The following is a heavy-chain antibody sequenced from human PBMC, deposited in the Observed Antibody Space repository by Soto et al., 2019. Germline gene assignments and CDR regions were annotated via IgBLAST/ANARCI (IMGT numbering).Heavy chain of an antibody. CDR3: ARDIGFDYVN. Sequence: GGSLRLPCAVSGFNVMSYWMSWVRQAPGRGLEWVASIKEDGSEIYYLQSVRGRFTISRDSAGNALHLAMNYLSAEDTGVYFCARDIGFDYVNWGQGTLVTVSS. V-gene: IGHV3-7*01. J-gene: IGHJ4*02. CDR2: IKEDGSEI. D-gene: IGHD3-16*01. CDR1: GFNVMSYW.